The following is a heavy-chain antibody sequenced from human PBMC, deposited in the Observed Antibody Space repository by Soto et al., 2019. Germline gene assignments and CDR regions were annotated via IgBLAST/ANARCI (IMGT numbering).Heavy chain of an antibody. J-gene: IGHJ4*02. CDR2: ILPVFASP. Sequence: QVHLVQSGTEVKKPGSSLRVSCKASGATFNNYPLSWVRQAPGQGLEWLGGILPVFASPISARNFQDRVKTTADVSTGTAYMELSGLRSEDTAVYYCATSRGGITGSRLLWGQGTLVTVSS. CDR3: ATSRGGITGSRLL. D-gene: IGHD1-20*01. CDR1: GATFNNYP. V-gene: IGHV1-69*01.